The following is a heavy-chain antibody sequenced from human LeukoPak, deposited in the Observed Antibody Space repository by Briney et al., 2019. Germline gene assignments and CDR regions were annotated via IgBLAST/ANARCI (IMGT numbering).Heavy chain of an antibody. D-gene: IGHD3-10*01. CDR3: AKQDQGSGSYYLAMNS. J-gene: IGHJ4*02. CDR1: GSTFSSYA. Sequence: GGSLRLSCAASGSTFSSYAMSWVRQAPGKGLEWVSGITGSGGSTYYADSVKGRFTISRDSSKNTLSLQMNSLRAEDTAVYYCAKQDQGSGSYYLAMNSWGQGTLVTVSS. V-gene: IGHV3-23*01. CDR2: ITGSGGST.